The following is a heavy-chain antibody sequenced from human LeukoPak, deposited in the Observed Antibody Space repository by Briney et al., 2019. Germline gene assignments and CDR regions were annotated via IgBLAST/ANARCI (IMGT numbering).Heavy chain of an antibody. J-gene: IGHJ4*02. CDR2: IRGSGGST. Sequence: PGGSLRLSCAASGFTFSSYAMSWVRQAPGKGLGWVSAIRGSGGSTYYADSEKGRFTISRDNSKSTLYLQMNSLRAEDTAVYYCAKSPGVASYDILTGNYLSSFDYWGQGTLVTVSS. V-gene: IGHV3-23*01. D-gene: IGHD3-9*01. CDR3: AKSPGVASYDILTGNYLSSFDY. CDR1: GFTFSSYA.